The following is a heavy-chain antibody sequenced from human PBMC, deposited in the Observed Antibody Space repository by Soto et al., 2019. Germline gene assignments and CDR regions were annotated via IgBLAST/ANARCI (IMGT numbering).Heavy chain of an antibody. CDR3: ASSAGLDHLLNYYGLNV. J-gene: IGHJ6*02. D-gene: IGHD6-13*01. V-gene: IGHV1-69*01. Sequence: QVLLVQSSAEVKKPGSSVKVSCKASGGTFTSTAFSWVRQAPGQGLEWMGGIIPVLGTPNYAQKFQARLTVTADASTTTVHMELSSLRSADTAVYYCASSAGLDHLLNYYGLNVWGLGTTVTVSS. CDR2: IIPVLGTP. CDR1: GGTFTSTA.